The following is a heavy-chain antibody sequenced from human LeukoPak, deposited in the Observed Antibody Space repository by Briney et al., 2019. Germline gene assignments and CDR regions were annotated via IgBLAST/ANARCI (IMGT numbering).Heavy chain of an antibody. Sequence: GGSLRLSCAASGFTFSIYAMTWVRQAPGKGLEWISTITVSGDNTFYADSVQGRFTISRDNSKNTLYMQMNSLRAEDTDEYYCAKDYGYIVVATEIWRQATMVSVSS. CDR2: ITVSGDNT. CDR3: AKDYGYIVVATEI. D-gene: IGHD1-26*01. CDR1: GFTFSIYA. V-gene: IGHV3-23*01. J-gene: IGHJ3*02.